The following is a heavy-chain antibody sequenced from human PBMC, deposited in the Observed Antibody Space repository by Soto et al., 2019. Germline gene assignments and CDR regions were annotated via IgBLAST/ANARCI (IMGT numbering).Heavy chain of an antibody. CDR2: INHSGST. CDR3: ARVLRYFDWLLADNWFDP. Sequence: SETLSLTCAVYGGSFSGYYWSWIRQPPGKGLEWIGEINHSGSTNYNPSLKSRVTISVDTSKNQFSLKLSSVTAADTAVYYCARVLRYFDWLLADNWFDPWGQGTWSPSPQ. D-gene: IGHD3-9*01. J-gene: IGHJ5*02. V-gene: IGHV4-34*01. CDR1: GGSFSGYY.